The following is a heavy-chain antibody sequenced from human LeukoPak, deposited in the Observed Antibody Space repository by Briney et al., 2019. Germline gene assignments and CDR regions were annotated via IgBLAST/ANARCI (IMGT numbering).Heavy chain of an antibody. CDR2: IYYSGST. CDR1: GGSISSSSYY. D-gene: IGHD1-26*01. V-gene: IGHV4-39*07. Sequence: PSETLSLTCTVSGGSISSSSYYWGWIRQPPGKGLEWIGSIYYSGSTYYNPSLKSRVTISVDTSKNQFSLKLSSVTAADTAVYYCAREGWELPLNWYFDLWGRGTLVTVSS. J-gene: IGHJ2*01. CDR3: AREGWELPLNWYFDL.